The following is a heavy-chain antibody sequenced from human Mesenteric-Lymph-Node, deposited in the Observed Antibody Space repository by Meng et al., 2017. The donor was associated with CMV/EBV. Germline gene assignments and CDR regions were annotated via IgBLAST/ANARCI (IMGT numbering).Heavy chain of an antibody. V-gene: IGHV3-21*01. CDR2: ISSSSSYI. CDR1: GFTFSSYS. Sequence: GESLKISCAASGFTFSSYSMNWVRQAPGKGLEWVSSISSSSSYIYYADSVKGRFTISRDNAKNSLYLQMNSLRAEDTAVYYCARDATALTYYGMDVWGQGTTVTVSS. CDR3: ARDATALTYYGMDV. J-gene: IGHJ6*02.